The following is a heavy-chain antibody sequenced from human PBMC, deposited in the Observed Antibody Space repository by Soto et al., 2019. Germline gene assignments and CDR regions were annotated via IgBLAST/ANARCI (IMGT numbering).Heavy chain of an antibody. CDR1: GASFIEYH. CDR3: ARGQHYDFWSASYTPSDFYYGMDV. Sequence: SETLSLTCGVNGASFIEYHWTWRRQPPGKGLEWIGEIHQRGSTSYNPSLKSRVTISVDTSKNQFSLKLTSVTAADTGVYFCARGQHYDFWSASYTPSDFYYGMDVWGHGTTVTVSS. D-gene: IGHD3-3*01. J-gene: IGHJ6*02. CDR2: IHQRGST. V-gene: IGHV4-34*01.